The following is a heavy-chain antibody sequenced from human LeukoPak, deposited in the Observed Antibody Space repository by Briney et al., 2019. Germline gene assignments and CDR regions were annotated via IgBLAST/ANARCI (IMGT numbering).Heavy chain of an antibody. J-gene: IGHJ4*02. CDR1: GGSLSSSSYY. D-gene: IGHD4-11*01. CDR3: ARVTVTEYFDY. CDR2: IYYSGST. Sequence: PSETLSLTCTVSGGSLSSSSYYWGWIRPPPGKGLEWIGSIYYSGSTYYNPSLKSRVTISVDTSKNQFSLKLSSVTAADTAVYYCARVTVTEYFDYWGQGTLVTVSS. V-gene: IGHV4-39*01.